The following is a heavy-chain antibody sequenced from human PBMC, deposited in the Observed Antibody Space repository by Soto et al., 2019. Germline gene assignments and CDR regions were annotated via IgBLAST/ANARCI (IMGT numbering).Heavy chain of an antibody. Sequence: PSETQSLTCRLSYASLNSGNYYCSRNCPVPGKGLECIGHIYVTGAVDYNPSLRDRITISQDTSERQFSLNLRLVTAADTAVYYCARIRIATNNYKWFDPWGQGTLVTVSS. V-gene: IGHV4-31*03. CDR1: YASLNSGNYY. CDR3: ARIRIATNNYKWFDP. CDR2: IYVTGAV. J-gene: IGHJ5*02. D-gene: IGHD2-21*01.